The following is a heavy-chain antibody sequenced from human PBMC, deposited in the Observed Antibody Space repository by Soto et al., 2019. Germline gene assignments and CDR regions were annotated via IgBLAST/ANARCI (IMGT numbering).Heavy chain of an antibody. J-gene: IGHJ6*02. D-gene: IGHD3-3*01. CDR3: AREVGRITIFGVPRDGMDV. V-gene: IGHV3-21*01. CDR1: GFTFSSYS. CDR2: ISSSSSYI. Sequence: EVQLLESGGGLVQPGGSLRLSCAASGFTFSSYSMNWVRQAPGKGLEWVSSISSSSSYIYYADSVKGRFTISRDNAKNSLYLQMNSLRAEDTAVYYCAREVGRITIFGVPRDGMDVWGQGTTVTVSS.